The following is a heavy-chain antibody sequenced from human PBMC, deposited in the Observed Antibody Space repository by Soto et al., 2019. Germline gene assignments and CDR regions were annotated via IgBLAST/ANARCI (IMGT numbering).Heavy chain of an antibody. CDR2: IYARHSDT. CDR3: PASWELNSYYYGMDV. CDR1: GNSFTSYW. Sequence: PEESLNSSCEVSGNSFTSYWIVLVLQMPGKGLEWLGIIYARHSDTRHRPSLQCQVTISPDKSISTAYLQWSSLKGSDTAMYYCPASWELNSYYYGMDVWGQGTTVTVSS. D-gene: IGHD1-26*01. V-gene: IGHV5-51*01. J-gene: IGHJ6*01.